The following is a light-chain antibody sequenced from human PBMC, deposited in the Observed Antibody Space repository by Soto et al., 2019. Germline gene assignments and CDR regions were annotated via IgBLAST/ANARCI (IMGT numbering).Light chain of an antibody. V-gene: IGLV2-8*01. CDR2: EVT. CDR3: SSFASSNTCV. CDR1: SSDVGAYNY. J-gene: IGLJ3*02. Sequence: QSALTQPPSASGSPGQSVTISCTGTSSDVGAYNYFSWYQQHAGKAPKLVIYEVTKRPSGVPDRFSGSKSANTASLTVSGLHAEDEADYYCSSFASSNTCVFGGGTKLTGL.